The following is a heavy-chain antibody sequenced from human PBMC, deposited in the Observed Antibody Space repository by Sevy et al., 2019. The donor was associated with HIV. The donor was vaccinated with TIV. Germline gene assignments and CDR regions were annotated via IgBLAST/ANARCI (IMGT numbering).Heavy chain of an antibody. CDR1: GFTFSIYS. CDR2: ISGSSGTI. V-gene: IGHV3-48*02. Sequence: GGSLRLSCAASGFTFSIYSMNWVRQAPGKGLEWISYISGSSGTINYADSVKGRFTVSRDNAKNSLYLQMNSLRDEDTAGYYCARGLHIGVGAMDVWGQGTTVTVSS. D-gene: IGHD2-15*01. CDR3: ARGLHIGVGAMDV. J-gene: IGHJ6*02.